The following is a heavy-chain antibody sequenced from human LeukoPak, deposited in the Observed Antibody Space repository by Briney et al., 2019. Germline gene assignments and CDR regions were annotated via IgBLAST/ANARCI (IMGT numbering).Heavy chain of an antibody. CDR1: GFTFSSYG. CDR2: IWYDGSNK. J-gene: IGHJ4*02. V-gene: IGHV3-33*01. D-gene: IGHD2-21*02. Sequence: PGRSLRVSCAASGFTFSSYGMHWVRQAPGKGLEWVAVIWYDGSNKYYADSVKGRFTISRDNSKNTLYLQMNSLRAEDTAVYYCARGGACGGDCYFFDYWGQGTLVTVSS. CDR3: ARGGACGGDCYFFDY.